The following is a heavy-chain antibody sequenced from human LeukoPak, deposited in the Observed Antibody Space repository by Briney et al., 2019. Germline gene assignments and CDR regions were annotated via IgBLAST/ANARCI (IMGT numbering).Heavy chain of an antibody. Sequence: GGSLRLSCAASGFIFSSYGMHWVRQAPGKGLEWVAVIWYDGSNKYYADSVKGRFTISRDNSKNTLYLQMNSLRAEDTAVYYCARERAPYYFDYWGQGTLVTVSS. CDR3: ARERAPYYFDY. J-gene: IGHJ4*02. CDR2: IWYDGSNK. V-gene: IGHV3-33*01. CDR1: GFIFSSYG.